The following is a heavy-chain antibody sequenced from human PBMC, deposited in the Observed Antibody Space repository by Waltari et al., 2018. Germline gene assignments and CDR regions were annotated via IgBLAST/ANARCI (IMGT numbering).Heavy chain of an antibody. CDR1: GGSFSGYY. CDR2: INHSGST. Sequence: QVQLQQWGAGLLKPSETLSLTCAVYGGSFSGYYWSWIRQPPGKGLEWIGEINHSGSTQNHPSLKSRVTISVDTSKNQVSLKLSSVTAADTAVYYCARGRIMITFGGVIAYAFDIWGQGTMVTVSS. D-gene: IGHD3-16*02. CDR3: ARGRIMITFGGVIAYAFDI. J-gene: IGHJ3*02. V-gene: IGHV4-34*01.